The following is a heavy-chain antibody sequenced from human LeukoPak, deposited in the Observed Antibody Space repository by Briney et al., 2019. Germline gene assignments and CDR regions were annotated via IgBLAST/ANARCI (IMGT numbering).Heavy chain of an antibody. V-gene: IGHV3-23*01. CDR3: ARDERSSWFDY. Sequence: GGSLRLSCAASGFTFSSYAMGWVRQAPGKGLEWVSAISGSGGSTYYADSVKGRFTISRDNAKNSLYLQMNSLRAEDTAVYYCARDERSSWFDYWGQGTLVTVSS. CDR1: GFTFSSYA. J-gene: IGHJ5*01. CDR2: ISGSGGST. D-gene: IGHD6-13*01.